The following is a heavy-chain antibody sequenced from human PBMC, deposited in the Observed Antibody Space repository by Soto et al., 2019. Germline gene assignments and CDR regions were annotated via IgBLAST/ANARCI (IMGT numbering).Heavy chain of an antibody. CDR3: ARSSGDDFFYYGMDV. D-gene: IGHD4-17*01. CDR2: VYARGAT. CDR1: GASITSHY. Sequence: QVELQEPGPGLVKPSETLSLTCSVSGASITSHYWNWIRQSAGEGLQWLGRVYARGATNYNPSLKSRVTISGDTSNTQFSLKLTSVTAADTAVYYCARSSGDDFFYYGMDVWGHGTTVTVSS. V-gene: IGHV4-4*07. J-gene: IGHJ6*02.